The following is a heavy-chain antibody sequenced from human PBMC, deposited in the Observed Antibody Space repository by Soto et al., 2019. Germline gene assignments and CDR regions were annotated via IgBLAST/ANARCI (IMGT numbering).Heavy chain of an antibody. Sequence: QVQLVESGGDVVQPGTSLRLSCAASGFSFSTNVLHWVRQAPGKGLEWVAVMSPSGAEKYYTDSVQGRFTISRDNSRNTLYLQMNSLTTDDTAVYYCALDNIPAAPDYFDYWGQGTLVTVSS. CDR2: MSPSGAEK. J-gene: IGHJ4*02. CDR1: GFSFSTNV. CDR3: ALDNIPAAPDYFDY. V-gene: IGHV3-30-3*01. D-gene: IGHD2-2*01.